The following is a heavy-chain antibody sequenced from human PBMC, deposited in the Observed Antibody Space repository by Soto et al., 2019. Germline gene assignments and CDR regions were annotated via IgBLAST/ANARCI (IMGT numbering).Heavy chain of an antibody. Sequence: QVQLVQSGAEVKNPGASVKVSCKASGYTFTSYGISWVRQAPGQGLEWMGWISAYNGNTKYSQEFQGRVTMTTDTPKRTAYMDVRSLRSDATAVYYGARDAAAGLNDYWGQGTLVTVYS. V-gene: IGHV1-18*01. D-gene: IGHD6-13*01. CDR1: GYTFTSYG. CDR2: ISAYNGNT. CDR3: ARDAAAGLNDY. J-gene: IGHJ4*02.